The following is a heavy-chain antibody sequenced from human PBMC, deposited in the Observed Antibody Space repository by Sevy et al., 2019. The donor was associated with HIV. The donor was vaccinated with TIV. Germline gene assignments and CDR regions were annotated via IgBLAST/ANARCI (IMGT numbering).Heavy chain of an antibody. CDR2: ISHDGINE. CDR1: GFSFSYYG. D-gene: IGHD1-26*01. Sequence: GGSLRLSCIGSGFSFSYYGIHWVRQSPGKGLDWVALISHDGINEYYADSVKGRFTISRDNSKNTVYLEMNSLRNEDTAIYFCANAYSGSHSHSYPYALDVWGQGTTVTVSS. J-gene: IGHJ6*02. V-gene: IGHV3-30*18. CDR3: ANAYSGSHSHSYPYALDV.